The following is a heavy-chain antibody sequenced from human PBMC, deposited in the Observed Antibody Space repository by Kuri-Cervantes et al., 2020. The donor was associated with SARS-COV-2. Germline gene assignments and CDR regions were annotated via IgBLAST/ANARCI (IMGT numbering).Heavy chain of an antibody. D-gene: IGHD2-2*01. CDR1: GFTFSSYW. Sequence: GGSLRLSCAASGFTFSSYWMHWVRQAPGKGLVWVSRINSDGSSTSYADSVKGRFTISRDNAKNTLYLQMNSLRAEDTAVYYCARETCSSTSCYYFDYWGQGTLVTVSS. CDR2: INSDGSST. V-gene: IGHV3-74*01. CDR3: ARETCSSTSCYYFDY. J-gene: IGHJ4*02.